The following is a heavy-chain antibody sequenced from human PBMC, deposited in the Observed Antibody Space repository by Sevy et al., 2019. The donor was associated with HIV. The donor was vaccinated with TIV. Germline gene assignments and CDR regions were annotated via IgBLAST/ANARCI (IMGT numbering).Heavy chain of an antibody. CDR1: GYTFTGYY. D-gene: IGHD2-2*01. V-gene: IGHV1-2*02. Sequence: ASVKVSCKASGYTFTGYYMHWVRQAPGQGLEWMGWINPNSGGTNYAQKFQGRVTMTRDTSISTAYMELSRLRSDDTAVYYCARGAVPAAGSNWFDPWGQGTLVTVSS. J-gene: IGHJ5*02. CDR2: INPNSGGT. CDR3: ARGAVPAAGSNWFDP.